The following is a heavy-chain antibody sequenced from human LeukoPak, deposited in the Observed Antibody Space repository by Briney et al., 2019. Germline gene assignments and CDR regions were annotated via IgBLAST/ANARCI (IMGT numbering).Heavy chain of an antibody. CDR3: AREKPDYYDSSGDLGAFDY. CDR2: IYYSGST. J-gene: IGHJ4*02. D-gene: IGHD3-22*01. V-gene: IGHV4-59*01. Sequence: SETLSLTCTVSGGSISSYYWSWIRQPPGKGLEWIGYIYYSGSTNYNPSLKSRVTISVDTSKNQFSLKLSSVTAADTAVYYCAREKPDYYDSSGDLGAFDYWGQGTLVTVSS. CDR1: GGSISSYY.